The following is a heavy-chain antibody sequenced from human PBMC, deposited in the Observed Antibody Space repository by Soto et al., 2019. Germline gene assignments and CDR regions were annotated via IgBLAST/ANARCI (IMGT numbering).Heavy chain of an antibody. J-gene: IGHJ6*03. Sequence: ASVKVCCKASGYTFRSHGISWVRQAPGQGLEWMGWISVDNGDTNYAQKLQGRVTVTTDTSTSTAYMELRSLRSEDTAVYYCARMVRGSNIDYYHYMDVWG. CDR2: ISVDNGDT. CDR1: GYTFRSHG. D-gene: IGHD3-10*01. V-gene: IGHV1-18*01. CDR3: ARMVRGSNIDYYHYMDV.